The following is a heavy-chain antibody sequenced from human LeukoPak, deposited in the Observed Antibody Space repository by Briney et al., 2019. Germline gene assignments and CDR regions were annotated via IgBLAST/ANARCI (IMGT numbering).Heavy chain of an antibody. CDR1: GYTFTSYY. CDR2: INPSGSST. J-gene: IGHJ5*02. CDR3: ARDNSVGDNAWWFDP. D-gene: IGHD1-26*01. Sequence: ASVKVSCKASGYTFTSYYMHWVRQAPGQGLEWMGIINPSGSSTLYAQKFQGRVTMTRDMSTTTDYMELSSLRSEDTAVYYCARDNSVGDNAWWFDPWGQGTLVTVSS. V-gene: IGHV1-46*01.